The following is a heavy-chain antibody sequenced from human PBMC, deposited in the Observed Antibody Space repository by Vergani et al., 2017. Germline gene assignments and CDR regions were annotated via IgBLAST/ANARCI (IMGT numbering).Heavy chain of an antibody. CDR3: ARGRAGGSGWYWRFDY. J-gene: IGHJ4*02. Sequence: QVQLVESGGGLVKPGGSVRLSCAASGFTFSDYYMSWIRQAPGKGLECVSYISSGSSYTKYADSVKGRFIISRDNAKNSLYLQMNSLTVEDTAIYYCARGRAGGSGWYWRFDYWGQGILVTVSS. D-gene: IGHD6-19*01. CDR2: ISSGSSYT. V-gene: IGHV3-11*06. CDR1: GFTFSDYY.